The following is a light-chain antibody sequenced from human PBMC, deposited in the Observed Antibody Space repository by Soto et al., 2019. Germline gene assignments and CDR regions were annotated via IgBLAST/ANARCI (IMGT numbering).Light chain of an antibody. V-gene: IGKV3-15*01. Sequence: EIVMTQSPATLSVSPGERATLSCRASQSVNSNLAWYQQKPGQAPRLLIYGASTRATGVPAKLSGNGSGTEFTLTVISLQSKDFAVYFCQQYNNWPTCGQGTKVEIK. CDR1: QSVNSN. J-gene: IGKJ1*01. CDR3: QQYNNWPT. CDR2: GAS.